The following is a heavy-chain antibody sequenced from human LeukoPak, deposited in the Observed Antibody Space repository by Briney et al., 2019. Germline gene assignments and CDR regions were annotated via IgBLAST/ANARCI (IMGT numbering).Heavy chain of an antibody. V-gene: IGHV1-2*02. Sequence: ASVRVSCKATGYTFTGHYLHWVRQAPGQGLEWMGWIDPHSGDTNYAQKFQGRVPMTRDTSITTAYMELSRLTSDDTAVYYCAREVASGYCIDGVCPPFGYWGQGTLVTVSS. CDR2: IDPHSGDT. CDR3: AREVASGYCIDGVCPPFGY. J-gene: IGHJ4*02. CDR1: GYTFTGHY. D-gene: IGHD2-8*01.